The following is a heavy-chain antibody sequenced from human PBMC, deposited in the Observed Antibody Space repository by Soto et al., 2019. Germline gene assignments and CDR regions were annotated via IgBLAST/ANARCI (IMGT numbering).Heavy chain of an antibody. CDR2: IWNDGSKT. CDR3: ARAPSYVWGTFRYTGAFEM. Sequence: QVQLVESGGGVVQPGRSLRLSCAASGFSFNVHGMHWVRQAPGKGLEWVAGIWNDGSKTDYVDSVKGRFTVSRDNSKNTLFLQMSSLRAEDTAVYYCARAPSYVWGTFRYTGAFEMWGQGTMVTVSS. J-gene: IGHJ3*02. D-gene: IGHD3-16*02. CDR1: GFSFNVHG. V-gene: IGHV3-33*01.